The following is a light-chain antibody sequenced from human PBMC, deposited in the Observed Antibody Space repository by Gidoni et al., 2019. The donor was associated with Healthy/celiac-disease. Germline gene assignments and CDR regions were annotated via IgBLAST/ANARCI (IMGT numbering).Light chain of an antibody. CDR2: DAS. CDR3: QQYDNLT. CDR1: QDISNY. V-gene: IGKV1-33*01. Sequence: DIQMTQSPSSLSASVGDRVTITCQASQDISNYLNWYQQKPGKAPKLLIYDASNLETGVPSRFSRSGSGTDFTFTISSLQPEDIATYYCQQYDNLTFXXXTRLEIK. J-gene: IGKJ5*01.